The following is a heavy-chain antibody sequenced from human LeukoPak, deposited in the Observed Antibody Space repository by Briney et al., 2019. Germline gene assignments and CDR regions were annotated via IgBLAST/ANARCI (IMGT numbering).Heavy chain of an antibody. J-gene: IGHJ4*02. V-gene: IGHV3-23*01. CDR3: ATYRQVLLPFES. D-gene: IGHD5-18*01. Sequence: AGGSLRLSCEASGLSFGDYTMHWVRQPPGKGLEWVSSIFQGGGEIHYADSVRGRFTISRDNSKSTLFLQMNSLRAEDSAIYYCATYRQVLLPFESWGQGTLVTVSS. CDR1: GLSFGDYT. CDR2: IFQGGGEI.